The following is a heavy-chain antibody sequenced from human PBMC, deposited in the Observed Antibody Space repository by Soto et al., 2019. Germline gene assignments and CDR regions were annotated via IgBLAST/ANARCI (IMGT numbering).Heavy chain of an antibody. V-gene: IGHV1-46*01. D-gene: IGHD6-13*01. CDR3: ARVAGSSWYSFDY. CDR1: GYTFTSYY. CDR2: MSPSGST. J-gene: IGHJ4*02. Sequence: ASVKVSCKASGYTFTSYYMHWVRQAPGQGLEWMGIMSPSGSTSYAQKFQGRVTMTRDTSTSKVYMELSSLRSEDTAVYYCARVAGSSWYSFDYWGQGTLVTVSS.